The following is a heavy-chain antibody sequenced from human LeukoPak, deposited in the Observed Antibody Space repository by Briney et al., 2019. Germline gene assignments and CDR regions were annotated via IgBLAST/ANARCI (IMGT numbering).Heavy chain of an antibody. Sequence: SETLSLTCTVSGGSISSYYWSWIRQPPGKGLEWIGYIYYSGSTNYNPSLKSRVTISVDTSKNQFSLKLSSVTAADTAVYYCARDSPRITGTGDNWFDPWGQGTLVTVSS. D-gene: IGHD1-20*01. CDR3: ARDSPRITGTGDNWFDP. V-gene: IGHV4-59*01. J-gene: IGHJ5*02. CDR2: IYYSGST. CDR1: GGSISSYY.